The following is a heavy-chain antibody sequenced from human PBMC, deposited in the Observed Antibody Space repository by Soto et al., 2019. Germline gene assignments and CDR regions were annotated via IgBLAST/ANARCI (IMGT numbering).Heavy chain of an antibody. D-gene: IGHD4-17*01. Sequence: PGGSLRLSCAASGFTFSSYEMNWVRQAPGKGLEWVSSISSSSSYIYYADSVKGRFTISRDNAKNSLYLQMNSLRAEDTAVYYCARRRRSVDYGASEAHWFDPWGQGTLVTVSS. CDR1: GFTFSSYE. CDR3: ARRRRSVDYGASEAHWFDP. V-gene: IGHV3-21*01. CDR2: ISSSSSYI. J-gene: IGHJ5*02.